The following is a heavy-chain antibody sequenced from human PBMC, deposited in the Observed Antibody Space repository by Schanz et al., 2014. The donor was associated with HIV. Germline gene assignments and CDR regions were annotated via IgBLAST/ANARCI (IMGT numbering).Heavy chain of an antibody. CDR3: ARETSGFSTSWPPRYHYYGMDV. CDR2: ISYDGRSK. Sequence: QVQLVESGGGVVKPGGSLRLSCAASGFTFSDYYMSWIRQAPGKGLEWVEVISYDGRSKYYADSVKGRFTISRDNSKNTLYLQMNSLRAEDTAVYYCARETSGFSTSWPPRYHYYGMDVWGQGTTVTVSS. J-gene: IGHJ6*02. V-gene: IGHV3-30*03. D-gene: IGHD6-13*01. CDR1: GFTFSDYY.